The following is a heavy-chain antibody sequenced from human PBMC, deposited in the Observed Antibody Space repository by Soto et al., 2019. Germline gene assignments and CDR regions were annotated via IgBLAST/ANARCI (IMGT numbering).Heavy chain of an antibody. J-gene: IGHJ6*02. D-gene: IGHD4-17*01. CDR3: ARAPRLDYGDYRDYYGLDV. Sequence: ASVKVSCKASGYTFTSYDINWVRQATGQGLEWMGWMNPNSGNTGYAQKFQGRVTMTRNTSISTAYMELSSLRSEDTAVYYCARAPRLDYGDYRDYYGLDVWGQGTTVTVSS. CDR2: MNPNSGNT. CDR1: GYTFTSYD. V-gene: IGHV1-8*01.